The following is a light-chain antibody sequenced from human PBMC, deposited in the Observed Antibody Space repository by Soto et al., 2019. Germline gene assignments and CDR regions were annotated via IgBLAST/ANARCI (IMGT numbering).Light chain of an antibody. CDR3: VFYCGGGHVV. Sequence: QAVLTQPPSLTVSPGGRVTLTCASSTSQITTSHYPNWFQQKPGPPPRSLIYRTTNTHSWTPGRFSGSFLGGKAALTLSGVVAEEEDYYCYVFYCGGGHVVFGGGTKVTVL. V-gene: IGLV7-43*01. CDR2: RTT. CDR1: TSQITTSHY. J-gene: IGLJ2*01.